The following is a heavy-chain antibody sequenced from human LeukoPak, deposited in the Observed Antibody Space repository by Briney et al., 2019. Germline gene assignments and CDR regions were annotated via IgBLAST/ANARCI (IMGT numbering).Heavy chain of an antibody. CDR1: GGSFSGYY. CDR3: ARVYIAAARRHYYYYMDV. D-gene: IGHD6-13*01. CDR2: INHSGST. V-gene: IGHV4-34*01. J-gene: IGHJ6*03. Sequence: PSETLSLTCAVYGGSFSGYYWSWIRQPLGKGLEWIGEINHSGSTNYNPSLKSRVTISVDTSKNQFSLKLSSVTAADTAVYYCARVYIAAARRHYYYYMDVWGKGTTVTVSS.